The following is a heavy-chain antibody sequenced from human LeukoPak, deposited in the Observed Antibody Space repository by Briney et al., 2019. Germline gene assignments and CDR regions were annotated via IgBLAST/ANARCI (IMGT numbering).Heavy chain of an antibody. J-gene: IGHJ5*02. D-gene: IGHD6-13*01. CDR3: ARSMAAEGTGPFDP. V-gene: IGHV1-69*05. CDR2: VIPIYYTT. Sequence: ASVKVSCKASGGTFSSYAISWVRQAPGQGLEWLGGVIPIYYTTKYAQKFQDRVTITTDESTSTAYMELSSLKSEDTAMYYCARSMAAEGTGPFDPWGQGTLVTVCS. CDR1: GGTFSSYA.